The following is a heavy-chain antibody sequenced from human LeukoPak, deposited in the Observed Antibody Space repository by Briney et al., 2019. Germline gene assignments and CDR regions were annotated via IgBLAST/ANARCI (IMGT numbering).Heavy chain of an antibody. CDR1: GFTFDDYA. CDR3: ARGRSTWHLDY. D-gene: IGHD1-26*01. CDR2: ISSTNGYI. Sequence: GGSLRLSCAASGFTFDDYAMHWVRQAPGKGLEWVSYISSTNGYIYYADSVRGRFTISRDNAKSSLSLQMNSLRAEGTAVYYCARGRSTWHLDYWGQGTLVTVSS. J-gene: IGHJ4*02. V-gene: IGHV3-21*01.